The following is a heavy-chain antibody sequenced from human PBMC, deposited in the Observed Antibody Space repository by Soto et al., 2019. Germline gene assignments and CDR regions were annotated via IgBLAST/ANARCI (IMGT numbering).Heavy chain of an antibody. CDR2: VNHSGNT. CDR3: ARGISMVLAVQGDASDKYYFDS. D-gene: IGHD3-10*01. Sequence: QVQLQQWGAGLLKPSETLSLTCAVYGGSFSGYYWSWIRQSPGKGLEWIGEVNHSGNTNQNPSLKSQVTISVDTSKNQFSLKLRSVTAADTAVYYCARGISMVLAVQGDASDKYYFDSWGRGTLVTFSS. CDR1: GGSFSGYY. J-gene: IGHJ4*02. V-gene: IGHV4-34*01.